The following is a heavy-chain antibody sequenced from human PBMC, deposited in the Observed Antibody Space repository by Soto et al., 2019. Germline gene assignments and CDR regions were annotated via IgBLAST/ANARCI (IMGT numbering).Heavy chain of an antibody. CDR3: ARDLVYYASDGYFDY. V-gene: IGHV3-11*01. Sequence: GGSLRLSCAGSGFSFSDYYMSWIRQAPGKGLEWVSYISSSGDIIYYADSVKGRFTISRDNAKNSLYLQMNSLRAEDTAVYYCARDLVYYASDGYFDYWGQGTVVTVSS. D-gene: IGHD3-22*01. CDR2: ISSSGDII. CDR1: GFSFSDYY. J-gene: IGHJ4*02.